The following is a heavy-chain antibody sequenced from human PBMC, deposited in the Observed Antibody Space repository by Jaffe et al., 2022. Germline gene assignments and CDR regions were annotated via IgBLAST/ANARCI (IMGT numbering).Heavy chain of an antibody. CDR3: ARGGGAAAGAYFQH. J-gene: IGHJ1*01. CDR2: IIPILGIA. V-gene: IGHV1-69*02. CDR1: GGTFSSYT. D-gene: IGHD6-13*01. Sequence: QVQLVQSGAEVKKPGSSVKVSCKASGGTFSSYTISWVRQAPGQGLEWMGRIIPILGIANYAQKFQGRVTITADKSTSTAYMELSSLRSEDTAVYYCARGGGAAAGAYFQHWGQGTLVTVSS.